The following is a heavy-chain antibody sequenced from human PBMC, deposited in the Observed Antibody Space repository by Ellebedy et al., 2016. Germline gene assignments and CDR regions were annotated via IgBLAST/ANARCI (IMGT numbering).Heavy chain of an antibody. CDR3: AKSGDYISSGYYGIDV. J-gene: IGHJ6*02. D-gene: IGHD2-21*02. CDR1: GFTFIDYA. CDR2: IVGGGRTT. Sequence: GESLKISCAASGFTFIDYAMNWVRQVPGKGLEWVSTIVGGGRTTTYADSVKGRFSISRDNSGNRLFLDMKGLRPEDSAVYFCAKSGDYISSGYYGIDVWGQGTAVVVYS. V-gene: IGHV3-23*01.